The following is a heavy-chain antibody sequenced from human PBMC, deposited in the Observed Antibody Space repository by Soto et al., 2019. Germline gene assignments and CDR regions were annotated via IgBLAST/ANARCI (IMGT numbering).Heavy chain of an antibody. V-gene: IGHV3-23*01. J-gene: IGHJ4*02. CDR2: ISGSGGST. D-gene: IGHD6-13*01. CDR1: GFTFSSYA. CDR3: AKVGHSSSWLPDY. Sequence: GGSLRLSCAASGFTFSSYAMSWVRQAPGKGLEWVSAISGSGGSTYYADSVKGRFTISRDNSKNTLHLQMNSLRAEDTAVYYCAKVGHSSSWLPDYWGQGTLVTVSS.